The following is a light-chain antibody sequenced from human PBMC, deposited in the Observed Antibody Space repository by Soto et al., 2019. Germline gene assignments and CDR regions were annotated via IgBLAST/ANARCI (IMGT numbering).Light chain of an antibody. CDR2: KAS. Sequence: DIQMTQSPSTLSASLRDTVTITCLASQSISSWLAWYRQKPGKAPKLLIYKASSLESGVPSRFSGSGSGTEFTLTISSLQPDDFATYYCQQYNSYLLTFGGGTKVDIK. CDR1: QSISSW. CDR3: QQYNSYLLT. V-gene: IGKV1-5*03. J-gene: IGKJ4*01.